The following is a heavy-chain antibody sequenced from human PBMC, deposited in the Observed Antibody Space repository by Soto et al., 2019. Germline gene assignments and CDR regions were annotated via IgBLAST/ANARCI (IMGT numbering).Heavy chain of an antibody. CDR2: IIPIFNST. J-gene: IGHJ4*02. CDR1: GSRFSNYV. Sequence: SVKVSCKVSGSRFSNYVISWVRQAPGHGVEWLGRIIPIFNSTKYAQSFQGRVTITADKSTSTASLELSSLRSDDTAVYYCAREGRGKKAGYNGLVSLGYWGQGTLVTVSS. CDR3: AREGRGKKAGYNGLVSLGY. D-gene: IGHD2-2*02. V-gene: IGHV1-69*06.